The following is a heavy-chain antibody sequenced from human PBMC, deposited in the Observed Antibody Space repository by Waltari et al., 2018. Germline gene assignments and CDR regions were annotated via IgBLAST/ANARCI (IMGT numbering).Heavy chain of an antibody. J-gene: IGHJ5*02. CDR3: ARERDRLMQVGYLMALDP. V-gene: IGHV1-18*01. Sequence: QVQLLQSGAEVKKPGASVKVSCEASGYTFSDYGISWVRQAPGQGLEWMGWISGNNGHTNHAEKFQGRLIMTKDPSTPTVYMELRYLTSDDTAVYYCARERDRLMQVGYLMALDPWGQGTLVTVAS. CDR2: ISGNNGHT. CDR1: GYTFSDYG. D-gene: IGHD2-21*01.